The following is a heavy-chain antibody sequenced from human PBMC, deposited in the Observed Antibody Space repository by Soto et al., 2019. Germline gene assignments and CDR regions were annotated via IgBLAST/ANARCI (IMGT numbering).Heavy chain of an antibody. J-gene: IGHJ6*02. V-gene: IGHV1-3*01. Sequence: ASVKVSCKASGYTFTSYAMHWVRQAPGQRLEWMGWINAGNGNTKYSQKFQGRVTITRDTSASTAYMELSSLRPEDTAVYYCAGPGIVGASDYYYYGMDVWGQGTTVTVSS. CDR2: INAGNGNT. D-gene: IGHD1-26*01. CDR3: AGPGIVGASDYYYYGMDV. CDR1: GYTFTSYA.